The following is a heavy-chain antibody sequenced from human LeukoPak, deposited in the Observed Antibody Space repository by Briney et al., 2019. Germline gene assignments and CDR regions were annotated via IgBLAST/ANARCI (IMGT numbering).Heavy chain of an antibody. CDR1: GGTFSSYS. CDR2: IIPILGIA. V-gene: IGHV1-69*04. Sequence: SVKVSCKASGGTFSSYSISWVRQAPGQGLEWVGRIIPILGIANYAQKFQGRVTITADKSTSTAYMELSSLRSEDTAVYYCARDPHYYDSSGPNWFDPWGQGTLVTVSS. J-gene: IGHJ5*02. CDR3: ARDPHYYDSSGPNWFDP. D-gene: IGHD3-22*01.